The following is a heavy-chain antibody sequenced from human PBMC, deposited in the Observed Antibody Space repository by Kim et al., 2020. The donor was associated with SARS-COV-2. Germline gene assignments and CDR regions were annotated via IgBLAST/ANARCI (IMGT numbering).Heavy chain of an antibody. D-gene: IGHD3-10*01. J-gene: IGHJ5*02. CDR2: ISYDGSNK. CDR1: GFTFSSYA. V-gene: IGHV3-30*04. CDR3: ARAPPMVRRGHWFDP. Sequence: GGSLRLSCAASGFTFSSYAMHWVRQAPGKGLEWVAVISYDGSNKYYADSVKGRFTISRDNSKNTLYLQMNSLRAEDTAVYYCARAPPMVRRGHWFDPWGQGTLVTVSS.